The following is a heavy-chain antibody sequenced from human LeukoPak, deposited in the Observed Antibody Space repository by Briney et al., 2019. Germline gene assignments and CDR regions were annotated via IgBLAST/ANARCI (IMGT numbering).Heavy chain of an antibody. V-gene: IGHV3-48*04. D-gene: IGHD3-10*02. CDR1: GFTFSRYS. Sequence: PGGSLRLSCAASGFTFSRYSMNWVRQAPGKWREWVSYISSSGSTIYYADSVKGRFTISRDNAKNSLYLQMNSLRAEDTAVYYCAELGITMIGGVWGKGTTVTISS. CDR3: AELGITMIGGV. J-gene: IGHJ6*04. CDR2: ISSSGSTI.